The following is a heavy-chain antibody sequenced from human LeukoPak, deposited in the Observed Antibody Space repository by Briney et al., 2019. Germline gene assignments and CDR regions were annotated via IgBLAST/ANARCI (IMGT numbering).Heavy chain of an antibody. J-gene: IGHJ4*02. CDR1: GFTFSSYA. CDR2: ISGSGGST. Sequence: GGSLRLSCAASGFTFSSYAMSWVRQAPGKGLEWVSAISGSGGSTYYADSVKGRFTISRDNSKNTLYLQMNSLRAEDTAVYYCAKADVEWLVRGYFDYWGQGTLVTLSS. D-gene: IGHD6-19*01. V-gene: IGHV3-23*01. CDR3: AKADVEWLVRGYFDY.